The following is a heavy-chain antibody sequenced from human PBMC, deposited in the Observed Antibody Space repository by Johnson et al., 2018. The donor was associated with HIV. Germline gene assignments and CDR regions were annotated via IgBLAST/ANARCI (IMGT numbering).Heavy chain of an antibody. D-gene: IGHD3-10*01. CDR2: IKQDGSEK. CDR1: GFTFSSYW. J-gene: IGHJ3*02. V-gene: IGHV3-7*03. CDR3: AKAREVGGDTYDAFDI. Sequence: VQLVESGGGLVQPGGSLRLSCAASGFTFSSYWMSWVRQAPGKGLEWVANIKQDGSEKYYVDSVKGRFTISRDNAKNSLYLQMNSLRAEDTALYYCAKAREVGGDTYDAFDIWGQGTMVTVSS.